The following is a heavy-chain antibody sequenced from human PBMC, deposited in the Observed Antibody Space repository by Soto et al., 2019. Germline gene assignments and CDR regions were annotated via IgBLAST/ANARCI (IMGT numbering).Heavy chain of an antibody. CDR3: AIPPPIEVAGPDY. CDR2: IDASGKV. J-gene: IGHJ4*02. V-gene: IGHV4-39*02. CDR1: GGIMRLCSYH. Sequence: SGGIMRLCSYHGCWILLHPQKDLECFGSIDASGKVAYNPSLTGRATILVDTSKNRFSLNLNSVTAADTAVYYCAIPPPIEVAGPDYWGQGTLLTVS. D-gene: IGHD6-19*01.